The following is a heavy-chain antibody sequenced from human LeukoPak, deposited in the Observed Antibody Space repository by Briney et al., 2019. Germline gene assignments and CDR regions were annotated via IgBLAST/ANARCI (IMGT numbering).Heavy chain of an antibody. J-gene: IGHJ4*02. CDR3: ARGRGLSGGPLNLISIVGVDY. V-gene: IGHV1-2*02. CDR1: GYTFTGYY. D-gene: IGHD2-21*01. Sequence: ASVKVSCKASGYTFTGYYMHWVRQAPGQGLEWMGWINPNSGGTNYAQKFQGRVTMTRNTSISTAYTELSSLRSEDTAVYYCARGRGLSGGPLNLISIVGVDYWGQGTLVTVSS. CDR2: INPNSGGT.